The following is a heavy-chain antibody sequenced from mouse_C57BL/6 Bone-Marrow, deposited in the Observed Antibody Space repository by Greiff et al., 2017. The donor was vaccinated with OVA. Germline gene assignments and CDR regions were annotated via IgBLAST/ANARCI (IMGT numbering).Heavy chain of an antibody. Sequence: EVKVVESGGDLVKPGGSLKLSCAASGFTFSSYGMSWVRQTPDKRLEWVATISSGGSYTYYPDSVKGRFTISRDNAKNTLYLQMSSLKSEDTAMYYCARWLLLAWFADWGQGTLVTVSA. CDR3: ARWLLLAWFAD. J-gene: IGHJ3*01. V-gene: IGHV5-6*01. CDR2: ISSGGSYT. D-gene: IGHD2-3*01. CDR1: GFTFSSYG.